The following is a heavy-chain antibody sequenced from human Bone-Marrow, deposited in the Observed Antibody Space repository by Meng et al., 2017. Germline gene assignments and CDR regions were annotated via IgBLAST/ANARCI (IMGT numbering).Heavy chain of an antibody. V-gene: IGHV3-48*03. CDR3: ARGTYYYASRGYEISRYWYFAL. D-gene: IGHD3-22*01. Sequence: GESLKISCAASGFTFSSYEMNWVRQAPGKGLEWVSYISSSGSNIYYADSVKGRFTISRDNAKNSLYLQMNSLRAEDTAVYYCARGTYYYASRGYEISRYWYFALWGRGTLVTVSS. CDR1: GFTFSSYE. J-gene: IGHJ2*01. CDR2: ISSSGSNI.